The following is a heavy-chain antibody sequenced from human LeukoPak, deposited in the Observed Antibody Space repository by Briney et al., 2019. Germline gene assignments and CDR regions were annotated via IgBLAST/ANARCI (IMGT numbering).Heavy chain of an antibody. CDR1: GFTFTSDA. Sequence: GGSLRLSCAASGFTFTSDAMTWVRQAPGKGLEWVSTITGSDDRTYYADSVKGRFTISRDNSRDTLYLQMNSLRAEDTAVYYCAKGYYDYVWGSYYFDYWGQGTLVTVSS. CDR2: ITGSDDRT. D-gene: IGHD3-16*01. J-gene: IGHJ4*02. V-gene: IGHV3-23*01. CDR3: AKGYYDYVWGSYYFDY.